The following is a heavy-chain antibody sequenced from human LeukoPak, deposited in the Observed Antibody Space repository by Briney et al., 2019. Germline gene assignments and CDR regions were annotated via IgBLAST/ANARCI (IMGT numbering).Heavy chain of an antibody. D-gene: IGHD2-15*01. Sequence: GGSLRLSCAASGFTFSSYWMHWVRQAPGKGLVWVSRINSDGSSTNYADSVKGRFTISRDNAKNTLYLQMNSLRGEDTAVYYCARERSWGSLYYWGQGILVTVSS. V-gene: IGHV3-74*01. J-gene: IGHJ4*02. CDR2: INSDGSST. CDR1: GFTFSSYW. CDR3: ARERSWGSLYY.